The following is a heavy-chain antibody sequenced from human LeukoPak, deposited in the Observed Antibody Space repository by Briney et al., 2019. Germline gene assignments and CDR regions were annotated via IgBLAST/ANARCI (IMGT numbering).Heavy chain of an antibody. CDR3: ARHRQQLAFDY. D-gene: IGHD6-13*01. CDR1: GYTFTSYG. V-gene: IGHV1-18*01. J-gene: IGHJ4*02. CDR2: ISAYNGDT. Sequence: ASVKVSCKTSGYTFTSYGISWVRQAPGQGLEWMRWISAYNGDTNYAQQLQGRVTMTTDTSTSTAYMELRSLRSDDTAVYYCARHRQQLAFDYWGQGTLVTVSS.